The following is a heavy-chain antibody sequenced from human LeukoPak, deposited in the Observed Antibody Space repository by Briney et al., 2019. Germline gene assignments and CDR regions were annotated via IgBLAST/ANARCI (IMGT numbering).Heavy chain of an antibody. CDR1: GGSISYYY. D-gene: IGHD3-10*01. CDR3: ARFARGVAEWYFDL. V-gene: IGHV4-4*07. Sequence: SATLSLTCTVSGGSISYYYWSWIRQPAGKGLEWIGRIYTTGSTNYNPSLKSRVSISVDNSKNQFSLRLTSVTAADTAVYYCARFARGVAEWYFDLWGRGTLVSVSS. CDR2: IYTTGST. J-gene: IGHJ2*01.